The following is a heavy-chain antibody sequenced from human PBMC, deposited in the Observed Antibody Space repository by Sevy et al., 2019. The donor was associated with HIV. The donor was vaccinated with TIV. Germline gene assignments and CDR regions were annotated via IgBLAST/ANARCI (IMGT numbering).Heavy chain of an antibody. V-gene: IGHV1-8*02. CDR3: ARADLDSSTFFYYYGMDV. CDR2: MNPDSGRR. CDR1: GYTFSGYD. D-gene: IGHD6-13*01. J-gene: IGHJ6*02. Sequence: ASVKVSCKASGYTFSGYDINWVRQATGQGLEWMGWMNPDSGRRGYAPKFQGRVTITTNTSIDTAYMELRRLRSEDSAVYYCARADLDSSTFFYYYGMDVWGQRTTVTVSS.